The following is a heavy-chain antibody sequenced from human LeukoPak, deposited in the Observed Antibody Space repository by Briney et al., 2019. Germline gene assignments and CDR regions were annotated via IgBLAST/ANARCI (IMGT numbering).Heavy chain of an antibody. J-gene: IGHJ4*02. V-gene: IGHV3-20*04. CDR3: ARDFYRSAKYYYDSSGYYPFDY. D-gene: IGHD3-22*01. CDR2: INWNGGST. Sequence: GGSLRLSCAASGFTFDDYGMSWVRQAPGKGLEWDSGINWNGGSTGYADSVKGRFTISRDNAKNSLYLQMNSLRAEDTALYYCARDFYRSAKYYYDSSGYYPFDYWGQGTLVTVSS. CDR1: GFTFDDYG.